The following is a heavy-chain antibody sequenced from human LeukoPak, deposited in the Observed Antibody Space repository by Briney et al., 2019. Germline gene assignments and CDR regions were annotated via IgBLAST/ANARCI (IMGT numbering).Heavy chain of an antibody. Sequence: PGGSLRLSCAASGFTFSSYAMHWVRQAPGKGLEWVAVISYDGSNKYYADSVKGRFTISRDNSKNTLYLQMNSLRAEDTAVYYCAGDYTGFSIAARPGEGYWGQGTLVTVSS. CDR1: GFTFSSYA. CDR3: AGDYTGFSIAARPGEGY. D-gene: IGHD6-6*01. J-gene: IGHJ4*02. V-gene: IGHV3-30-3*01. CDR2: ISYDGSNK.